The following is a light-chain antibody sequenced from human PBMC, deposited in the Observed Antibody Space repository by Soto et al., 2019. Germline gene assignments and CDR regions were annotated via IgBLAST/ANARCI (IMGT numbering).Light chain of an antibody. CDR1: QSVSSSY. J-gene: IGKJ1*01. CDR3: QQYGSLPLT. Sequence: EIVLTQSPGTLSLSPGERATLSCRASQSVSSSYLAWYQQKPGQAPRPLIYGASSRAIGIPDRFSGSGSGTEFTLTISRLEPEDFAVYYWQQYGSLPLTFGQGTKVEIK. V-gene: IGKV3-20*01. CDR2: GAS.